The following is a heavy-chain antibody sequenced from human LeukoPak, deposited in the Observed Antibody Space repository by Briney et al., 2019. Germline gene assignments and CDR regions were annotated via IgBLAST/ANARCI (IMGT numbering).Heavy chain of an antibody. CDR1: GFTFSSYG. J-gene: IGHJ4*02. CDR2: IRYDGSNK. V-gene: IGHV3-30*02. Sequence: GGSLRLSCAASGFTFSSYGMQWVRQAPGKGLEWVAFIRYDGSNKYYADSVKGRFTISRDNSKNTLYLQMNSLRAEDTAVYYCATGGYSGYDLGGDYWGQGTLVTVSS. D-gene: IGHD5-12*01. CDR3: ATGGYSGYDLGGDY.